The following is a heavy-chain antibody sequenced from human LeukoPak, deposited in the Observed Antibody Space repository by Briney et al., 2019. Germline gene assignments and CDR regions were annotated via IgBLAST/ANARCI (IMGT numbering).Heavy chain of an antibody. CDR1: GFTLSSYW. D-gene: IGHD6-19*01. CDR2: ISGSGGST. V-gene: IGHV3-23*01. Sequence: GGSLRLSCAASGFTLSSYWMSWVRQAPGKGLEWVSAISGSGGSTYYADSVKGRFTISRDNSKNTLYLQMNSLRAEDTAVYYCAKDAEYSSGWYVDSDRAEYFQHWGQGTLVTVSS. J-gene: IGHJ1*01. CDR3: AKDAEYSSGWYVDSDRAEYFQH.